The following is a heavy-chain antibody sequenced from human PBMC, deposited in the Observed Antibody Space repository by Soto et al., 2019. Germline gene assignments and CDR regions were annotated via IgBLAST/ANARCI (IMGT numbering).Heavy chain of an antibody. CDR2: ISGSGGST. V-gene: IGHV3-23*01. Sequence: GGSLRLSCAASGFTFSSYAMSWVRQAPGKGLEWVSAISGSGGSTYYAESVKGRFTISRDNSKNTLYLQMNSLRAEDTAVYYCARDPYDSSGYYSPFDYWGQGTLVTVSS. D-gene: IGHD3-22*01. CDR1: GFTFSSYA. CDR3: ARDPYDSSGYYSPFDY. J-gene: IGHJ4*02.